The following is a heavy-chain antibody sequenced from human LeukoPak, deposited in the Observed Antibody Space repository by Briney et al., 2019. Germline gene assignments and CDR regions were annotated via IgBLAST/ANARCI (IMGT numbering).Heavy chain of an antibody. J-gene: IGHJ4*02. CDR3: ARTVAGSGKAVDY. CDR2: INHSGST. V-gene: IGHV4-34*01. D-gene: IGHD3-10*01. Sequence: SETLSLTCAVYGGSFSGYYWSWIRQPPGKGLEWIGEINHSGSTNYNPSLKSRVTISVDTSKNQFSLKLSSVTAADTAVYYCARTVAGSGKAVDYWGQGTLVTVSS. CDR1: GGSFSGYY.